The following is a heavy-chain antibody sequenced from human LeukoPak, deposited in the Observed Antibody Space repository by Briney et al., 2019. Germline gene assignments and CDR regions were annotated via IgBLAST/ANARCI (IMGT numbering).Heavy chain of an antibody. CDR2: IYHSGST. V-gene: IGHV4-4*02. D-gene: IGHD3-9*01. CDR3: ARGVLRYFDWSRFDP. Sequence: SGTLSLTCAASGGSISSSNWGSWVRQPPGKGLEWIGEIYHSGSTNYNPSLKSRVTISVDKSRNQFSLKLSSVTAADTAVYYCARGVLRYFDWSRFDPWGQGTLVTVSS. CDR1: GGSISSSNW. J-gene: IGHJ5*02.